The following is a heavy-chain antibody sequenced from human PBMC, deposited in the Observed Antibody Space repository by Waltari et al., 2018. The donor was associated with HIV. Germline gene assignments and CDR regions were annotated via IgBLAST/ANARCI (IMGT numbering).Heavy chain of an antibody. CDR2: IYTGGST. D-gene: IGHD5-18*01. J-gene: IGHJ6*02. CDR3: ASPDTTMVHGHYYFYHMDV. Sequence: EVQLVGSGGGLVQPGGSLRLSCAASGFTVSSNYMSWVRQAPGKGLEWVSLIYTGGSTYYADSVKGRFTISRDNSKNTLYLQMNSLRAEDTAVYYCASPDTTMVHGHYYFYHMDVWGQGTTVTVSS. V-gene: IGHV3-66*01. CDR1: GFTVSSNY.